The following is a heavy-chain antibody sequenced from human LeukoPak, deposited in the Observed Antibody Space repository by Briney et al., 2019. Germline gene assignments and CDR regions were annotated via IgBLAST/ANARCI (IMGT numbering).Heavy chain of an antibody. CDR1: GYTFTCYY. CDR2: INPNSGGT. CDR3: ARDLLGRVGATFVY. V-gene: IGHV1-2*02. J-gene: IGHJ4*02. D-gene: IGHD1-26*01. Sequence: ASVKVTCKASGYTFTCYYMHWVRQAPGQGLEWMGWINPNSGGTNYAQKFQGRVTITRDTSISTAYMELSRLRSDRTAVYFCARDLLGRVGATFVYWGQGALVTVSP.